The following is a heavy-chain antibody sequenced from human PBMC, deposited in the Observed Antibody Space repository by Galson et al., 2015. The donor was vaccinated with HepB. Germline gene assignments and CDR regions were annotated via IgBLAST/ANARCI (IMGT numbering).Heavy chain of an antibody. CDR1: GSTFSDYY. CDR2: ISSSSSYT. V-gene: IGHV3-11*05. CDR3: AREQGASERAGTDY. Sequence: SLRLSCAASGSTFSDYYMSWIRQAPGKGLEWVSYISSSSSYTNYADSVKGRFTISRDNAKNSLYLQMNSLRAEDTAVYYCAREQGASERAGTDYWGQGTLVTVSS. J-gene: IGHJ4*02. D-gene: IGHD6-13*01.